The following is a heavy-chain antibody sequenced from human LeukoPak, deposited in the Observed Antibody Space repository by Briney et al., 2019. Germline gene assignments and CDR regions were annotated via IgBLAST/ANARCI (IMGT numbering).Heavy chain of an antibody. V-gene: IGHV4-59*11. CDR2: IYYSGTT. CDR1: SGSISFHY. CDR3: ARLLNNDRSGDPDTFDI. J-gene: IGHJ3*02. Sequence: PSETPSLTCSVSSGSISFHYWSWIRQPPGKGLEWLGFIYYSGTTRYNPSLRGRVTMSADTSKNHFSLKLTSVTAADTAVYYCARLLNNDRSGDPDTFDIWGQGTTVTVSS. D-gene: IGHD3-22*01.